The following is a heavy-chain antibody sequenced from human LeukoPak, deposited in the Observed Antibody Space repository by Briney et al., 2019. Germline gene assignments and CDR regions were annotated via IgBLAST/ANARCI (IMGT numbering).Heavy chain of an antibody. CDR1: GFIFSNHV. J-gene: IGHJ4*02. CDR2: ISYDGSGK. D-gene: IGHD4-23*01. CDR3: ARGRPHGNDY. Sequence: GGSLRLSCAASGFIFSNHVIHWVRQAPGKGLEWVAMISYDGSGKYYADSVKGRFAISRDNSKNTLCLQMNSLRDEDMAVYYCARGRPHGNDYWGQGTLVTVSS. V-gene: IGHV3-30*09.